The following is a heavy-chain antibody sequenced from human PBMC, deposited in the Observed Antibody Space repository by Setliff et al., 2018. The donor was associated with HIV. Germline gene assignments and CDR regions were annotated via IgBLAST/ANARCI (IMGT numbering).Heavy chain of an antibody. CDR1: GFTFSNYA. D-gene: IGHD6-19*01. CDR3: ARVRSVGYSRAWYAPGAY. J-gene: IGHJ4*02. CDR2: ISYDGSHK. Sequence: GGSLRLSCAASGFTFSNYAMHWVRQTPGKGLEWVAVISYDGSHKNYANYVKGRFTISGDNSKNTLYLQMNSPREDDTAVYYCARVRSVGYSRAWYAPGAYWGRGTLVTVSS. V-gene: IGHV3-30*04.